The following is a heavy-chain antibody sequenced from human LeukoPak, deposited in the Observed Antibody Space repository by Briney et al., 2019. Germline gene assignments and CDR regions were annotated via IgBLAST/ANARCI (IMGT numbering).Heavy chain of an antibody. CDR3: ARAGTYYYDSSGYLTWVY. CDR2: MNPNSGNT. D-gene: IGHD3-22*01. CDR1: GYTFTSYD. J-gene: IGHJ4*02. V-gene: IGHV1-8*01. Sequence: ASVKVSCKASGYTFTSYDINWVRQATGQGLEWMGWMNPNSGNTGYAQKFQGRVTMTRNTSISTAYMELSGLRSEDTAVYYCARAGTYYYDSSGYLTWVYWGQGTLVTVSS.